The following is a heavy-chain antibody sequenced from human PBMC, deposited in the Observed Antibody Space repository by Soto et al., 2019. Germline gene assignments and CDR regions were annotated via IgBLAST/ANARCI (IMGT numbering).Heavy chain of an antibody. Sequence: SETLSLACTVSGCSISSYYWSWIRQPPGKGLEWIGYIYYTGSTNYNPSLKSRVTISVDTSKNQFSLKLSSVTAADTAVYYCASPKIAFYNWFDPWGQGTLVTVSS. CDR3: ASPKIAFYNWFDP. V-gene: IGHV4-59*12. J-gene: IGHJ5*02. CDR2: IYYTGST. D-gene: IGHD3-3*02. CDR1: GCSISSYY.